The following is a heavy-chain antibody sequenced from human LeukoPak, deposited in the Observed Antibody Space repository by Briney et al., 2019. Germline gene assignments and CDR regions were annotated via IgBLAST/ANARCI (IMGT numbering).Heavy chain of an antibody. J-gene: IGHJ5*02. D-gene: IGHD5-12*01. CDR3: ARRVGYEGAPFDP. Sequence: PSETLSLTCTVSGGSISSSSYYWGWIRQPPGRGLEWIGYIYYSGSTNYNPSLKSRVTISVDTSKNQFSLKLSSVTAADTAVYYCARRVGYEGAPFDPWGQGTLVTVSS. V-gene: IGHV4-61*05. CDR1: GGSISSSSYY. CDR2: IYYSGST.